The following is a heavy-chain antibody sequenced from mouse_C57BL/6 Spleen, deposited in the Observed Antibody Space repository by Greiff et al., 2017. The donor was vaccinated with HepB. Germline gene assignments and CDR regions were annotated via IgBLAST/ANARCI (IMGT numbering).Heavy chain of an antibody. V-gene: IGHV1-80*01. CDR3: ARGIITTVVAPD. Sequence: LQQSGASVKISCKASGYAFSSYWMNWVKQRPGKGLEWIGQIYPGDGDTNYNGKFKGKATLTADKSSSTAYMQLSSLTSEDSAVYFCARGIITTVVAPDWGQGTLVTVSA. D-gene: IGHD1-1*01. J-gene: IGHJ3*01. CDR1: GYAFSSYW. CDR2: IYPGDGDT.